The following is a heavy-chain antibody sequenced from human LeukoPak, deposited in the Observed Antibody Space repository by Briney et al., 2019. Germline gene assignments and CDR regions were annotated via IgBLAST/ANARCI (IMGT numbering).Heavy chain of an antibody. D-gene: IGHD3-22*01. V-gene: IGHV4-59*08. J-gene: IGHJ5*02. CDR3: ARQHYYDSSGHLAVNWFDP. CDR2: IYYSGYT. CDR1: GGSISSYY. Sequence: SETLSLTCTVSGGSISSYYWSWIRQPPGKGLKWIGNIYYSGYTTYSPSLRSRVTISVDTSKNQFSLKLSSVTAADTAVYYCARQHYYDSSGHLAVNWFDPWGQGTLVTVSS.